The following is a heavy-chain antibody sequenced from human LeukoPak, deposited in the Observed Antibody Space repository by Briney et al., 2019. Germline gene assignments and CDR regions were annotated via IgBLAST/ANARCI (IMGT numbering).Heavy chain of an antibody. CDR1: GFTFSSYW. CDR2: IKQDGSEK. V-gene: IGHV3-7*01. Sequence: GGSLRLSCAASGFTFSSYWMSWVRQAPGKGLEWVANIKQDGSEKYYVDSVKGRFTISRDNAKNSLYLQMNSLRAEDTAVYYCARGLLQYVDWLLPSFDYWGQGTLVTVSS. CDR3: ARGLLQYVDWLLPSFDY. J-gene: IGHJ4*02. D-gene: IGHD3-9*01.